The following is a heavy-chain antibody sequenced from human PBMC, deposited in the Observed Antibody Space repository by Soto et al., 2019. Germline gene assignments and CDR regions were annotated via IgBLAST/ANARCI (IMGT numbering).Heavy chain of an antibody. J-gene: IGHJ4*02. V-gene: IGHV3-23*01. Sequence: EVQLLESGGGLVQPGGSLRLSCAASGFTFSSYAMNWVRQAPGKGLEWVSVISGSGGSTYYADSVKGRFTISRDNSKNTLYLQMNSLRAEDTAVYYCARRNSGWDFDYWGQGTLVTVSS. D-gene: IGHD6-19*01. CDR2: ISGSGGST. CDR1: GFTFSSYA. CDR3: ARRNSGWDFDY.